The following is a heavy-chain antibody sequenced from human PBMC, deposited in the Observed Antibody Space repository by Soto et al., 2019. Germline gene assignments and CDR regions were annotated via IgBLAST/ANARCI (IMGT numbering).Heavy chain of an antibody. V-gene: IGHV4-59*01. Sequence: QVQLQESGPGLVEPSETLSLTCTVSGGSISSYYSNWIRQPPGKGLEWIGYIYYSGSTTYNPSLKSRVTMSVDTSQNQFSLKLSSVTAADTAVYYCARSGSSWGGYMDVWGKGTTVTVSS. CDR1: GGSISSYY. D-gene: IGHD6-13*01. CDR2: IYYSGST. CDR3: ARSGSSWGGYMDV. J-gene: IGHJ6*03.